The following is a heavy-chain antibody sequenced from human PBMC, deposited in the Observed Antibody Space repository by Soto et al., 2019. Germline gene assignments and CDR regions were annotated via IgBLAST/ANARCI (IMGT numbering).Heavy chain of an antibody. J-gene: IGHJ5*02. V-gene: IGHV1-46*03. CDR3: ARDFIIRRTSPLGEWFDP. CDR1: GYTFTSYY. Sequence: QVQLVQSGAEVKKPGASVKVSCKASGYTFTSYYMHWVRQAPGQGLEWMGIINPSGGSTSYAQKFQGRVTMTRDTSTSTVYMELSSLRSEDTAMYYCARDFIIRRTSPLGEWFDPWGQGTLVTVSS. D-gene: IGHD2-2*01. CDR2: INPSGGST.